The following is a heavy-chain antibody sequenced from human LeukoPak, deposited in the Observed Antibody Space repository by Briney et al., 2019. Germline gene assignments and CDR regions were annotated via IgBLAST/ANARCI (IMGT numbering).Heavy chain of an antibody. CDR3: ARDQSGSYYQFDY. D-gene: IGHD3-10*01. J-gene: IGHJ4*02. V-gene: IGHV4-59*01. Sequence: PSETLSLTCTVSGGSISSYYWSWIRQPPGKGLEWIGYIYYSGSTNYNPSLKSRVTISVDTSKNQFSLKLSSVTAADTAVYYCARDQSGSYYQFDYWDQGTLVTVSS. CDR1: GGSISSYY. CDR2: IYYSGST.